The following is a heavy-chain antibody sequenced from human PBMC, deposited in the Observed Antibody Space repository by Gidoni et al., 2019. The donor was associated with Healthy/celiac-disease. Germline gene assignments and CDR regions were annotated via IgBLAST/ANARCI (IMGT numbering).Heavy chain of an antibody. CDR1: GFTFSSYS. D-gene: IGHD2-2*01. J-gene: IGHJ4*02. Sequence: EVHLVESGGGLVKPGGSLRLSCAASGFTFSSYSMNWVRQAPGKGLEWGSSISSSSSYIDYADSVKGRFTISRDNAKNSLYLQMNSLRAEDTAVYYCARENCSSTSCYESGFDYWGQGTLVTVSS. V-gene: IGHV3-21*01. CDR2: ISSSSSYI. CDR3: ARENCSSTSCYESGFDY.